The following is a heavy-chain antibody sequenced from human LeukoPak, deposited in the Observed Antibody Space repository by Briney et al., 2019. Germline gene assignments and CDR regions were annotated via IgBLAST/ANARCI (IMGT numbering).Heavy chain of an antibody. CDR2: INSDGSST. CDR1: GFTFSSYW. V-gene: IGHV3-74*01. J-gene: IGHJ5*02. D-gene: IGHD6-13*01. CDR3: ARDGSSWSNWLDP. Sequence: PAGGSLRLSCAASGFTFSSYWMHWVRQAPGKGLVWVSRINSDGSSTSYADSVKGRFTISRDNAKNTLYLQMNSLRAEDTAVNYCARDGSSWSNWLDPWGQGTLVTVSS.